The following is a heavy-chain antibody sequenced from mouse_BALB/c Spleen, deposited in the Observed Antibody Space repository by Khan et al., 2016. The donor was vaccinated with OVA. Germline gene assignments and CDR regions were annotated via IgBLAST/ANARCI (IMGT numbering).Heavy chain of an antibody. J-gene: IGHJ1*01. V-gene: IGHV9-1*02. CDR2: INTYTGEP. Sequence: QIQLVQSGPELKKPGETVKISCKASGYTFTNYGMNWVKQAPGKGLKWMGWINTYTGEPTYADDFKGRFVFSLATPASPAYLQISNLKNEDMTTYFCARISAYWYSDVWGAGTTVTVSS. CDR3: ARISAYWYSDV. CDR1: GYTFTNYG. D-gene: IGHD6-2*01.